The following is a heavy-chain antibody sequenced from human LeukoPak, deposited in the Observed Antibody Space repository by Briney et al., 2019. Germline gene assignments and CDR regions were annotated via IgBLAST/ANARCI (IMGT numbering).Heavy chain of an antibody. J-gene: IGHJ5*01. CDR2: ISGGGTYT. CDR1: GFTFSDYY. Sequence: GGSLRLSCSVSGFTFSDYYMSWIRQAPRKGLEWVSYISGGGTYTNYADSVKGRFTISRDNAKNSLYLQMNSLRVEDTAVYYCARDSPGHDSWGQGTLVTVSS. V-gene: IGHV3-11*06. CDR3: ARDSPGHDS.